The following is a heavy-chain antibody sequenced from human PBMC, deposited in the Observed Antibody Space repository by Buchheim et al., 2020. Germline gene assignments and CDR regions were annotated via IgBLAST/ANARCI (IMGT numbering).Heavy chain of an antibody. CDR2: ISFDGNNK. CDR3: TRGITDFRRGMDV. CDR1: GFTFSNYA. D-gene: IGHD3-3*01. J-gene: IGHJ6*02. V-gene: IGHV3-30*01. Sequence: QVQLVESGGGVVQPGGTLRLSCVASGFTFSNYAHHWVRQGPGKGLEWVAAISFDGNNKYYADSVKGRFTISRDNSQNTVYLQMNSQRPEDTAVYYCTRGITDFRRGMDVWGQGTT.